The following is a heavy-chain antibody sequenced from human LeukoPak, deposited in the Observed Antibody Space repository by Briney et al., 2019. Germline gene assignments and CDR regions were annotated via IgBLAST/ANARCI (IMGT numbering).Heavy chain of an antibody. CDR3: ARGGVTGAPNWFDP. D-gene: IGHD2-21*02. V-gene: IGHV3-53*01. Sequence: GGFLRLSCAASGLIVSSNYMTWVRQAPGKGLEWVSVIYSGGSIYYADSVKGRFTISRDNSRNTLYLQMNSLRAEDTAVYYCARGGVTGAPNWFDPWGQGTLVTVSA. J-gene: IGHJ5*02. CDR2: IYSGGSI. CDR1: GLIVSSNY.